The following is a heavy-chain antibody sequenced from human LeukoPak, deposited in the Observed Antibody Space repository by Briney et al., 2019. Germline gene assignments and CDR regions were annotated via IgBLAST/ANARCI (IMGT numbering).Heavy chain of an antibody. D-gene: IGHD5-18*01. V-gene: IGHV3-23*01. J-gene: IGHJ4*02. CDR3: ARGSYGLDY. CDR1: EFTFNNFA. CDR2: ISTGGGGT. Sequence: GGSLRLSCATSEFTFNNFAMTWVRQAPGKGLEWVSSISTGGGGTYYGDSVKGRFTISRDNSKSTVYLQMSSLRAEDTAIYYCARGSYGLDYWGQGTLVTVSS.